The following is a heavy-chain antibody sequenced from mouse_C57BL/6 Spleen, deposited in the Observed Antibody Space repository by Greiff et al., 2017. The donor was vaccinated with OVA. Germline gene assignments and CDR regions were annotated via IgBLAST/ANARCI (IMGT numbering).Heavy chain of an antibody. Sequence: LKESGAWVVRPGASVKFFCKDFYFSFLARAMQWVEQRPGPGLEWIGFFTMYSDATEYSENFKGKATLTANTSSSTAYMELSSLTSEDSAVYYCARGDSSGYEFAYWGQGTLVTVSA. CDR3: ARGDSSGYEFAY. J-gene: IGHJ3*01. CDR2: FTMYSDAT. V-gene: IGHV1-49*01. CDR1: YFSFLARA. D-gene: IGHD3-2*02.